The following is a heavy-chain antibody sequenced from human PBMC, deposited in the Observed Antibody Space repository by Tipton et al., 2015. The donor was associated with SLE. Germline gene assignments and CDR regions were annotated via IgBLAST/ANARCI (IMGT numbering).Heavy chain of an antibody. Sequence: TLSLTCAVSGGSLSDSNWSWIRQPPGKGLEWIGEVSHSGSTKYNPSLKSRVAISVDTTKNQFSLNLSSVTAADTAVYYCARHGARYNDYWAQGTLVTVSS. J-gene: IGHJ4*02. D-gene: IGHD1-1*01. CDR3: ARHGARYNDY. CDR1: GGSLSDSN. CDR2: VSHSGST. V-gene: IGHV4-34*01.